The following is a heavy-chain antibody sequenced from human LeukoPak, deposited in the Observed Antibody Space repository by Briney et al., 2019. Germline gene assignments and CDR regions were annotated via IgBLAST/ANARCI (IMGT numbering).Heavy chain of an antibody. V-gene: IGHV4-34*01. D-gene: IGHD2-2*02. CDR1: GGSFSGYY. CDR3: AGHTSETYYYYGMDV. J-gene: IGHJ6*04. Sequence: PSETLSLTCAVYGGSFSGYYWSWIRQPPGKGLEWIGEINHSGSTNYNPSLKSRVTISVDTSKNQFSLKLSSVTAADTAVYYCAGHTSETYYYYGMDVWGKGTTVTVSP. CDR2: INHSGST.